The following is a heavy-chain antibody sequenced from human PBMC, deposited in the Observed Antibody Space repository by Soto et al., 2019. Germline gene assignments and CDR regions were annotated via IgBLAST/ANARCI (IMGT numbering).Heavy chain of an antibody. V-gene: IGHV1-18*01. J-gene: IGHJ5*02. CDR1: GYTFTSYG. CDR2: ISAYNDNT. CDR3: AKAAYRSGHNWFDP. D-gene: IGHD6-19*01. Sequence: QVQLVQSGAEVKKPGASVKVSCKASGYTFTSYGISWVRQAPGQGHEWLGWISAYNDNTNYAQKLQGRATMTTDTSTSTAQMELRSLSSADTVAYYCAKAAYRSGHNWFDPWGQGTLVTVSS.